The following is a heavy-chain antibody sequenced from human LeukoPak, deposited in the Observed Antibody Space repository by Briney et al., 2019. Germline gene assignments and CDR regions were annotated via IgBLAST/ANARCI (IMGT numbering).Heavy chain of an antibody. CDR2: IYSGGST. D-gene: IGHD4-23*01. Sequence: GGSLRLSCAASGFTVSSSYMSWVRQAPGKGLEWVSVIYSGGSTYYADSAKGRFTISRDNSKNTLYLQMNSLRAEDTAVYYCAREKMVTPTEGPFDYWGQGTLVTVSS. CDR3: AREKMVTPTEGPFDY. CDR1: GFTVSSSY. J-gene: IGHJ4*02. V-gene: IGHV3-66*01.